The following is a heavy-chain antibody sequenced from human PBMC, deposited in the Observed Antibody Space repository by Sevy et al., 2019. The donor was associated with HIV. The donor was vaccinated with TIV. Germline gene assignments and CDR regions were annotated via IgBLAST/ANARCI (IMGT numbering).Heavy chain of an antibody. J-gene: IGHJ6*02. CDR1: GFTVSSNY. CDR3: ARGSTDRYYGMDV. V-gene: IGHV3-66*01. CDR2: IYSGTST. D-gene: IGHD4-17*01. Sequence: GSLRLSCAASGFTVSSNYMSWVRQAPGKGLEWVSVIYSGTSTYYADSVKGRFTISRDNSKNTLYLQMNSLRAEDTAVYYCARGSTDRYYGMDVWGQGTTVTVSS.